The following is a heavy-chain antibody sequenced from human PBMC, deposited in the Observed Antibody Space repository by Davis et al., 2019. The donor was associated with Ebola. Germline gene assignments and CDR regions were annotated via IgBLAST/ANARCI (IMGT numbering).Heavy chain of an antibody. CDR1: GFTFSPFH. V-gene: IGHV3-23*01. CDR2: ISGSGGST. Sequence: PGGSLRLSCAASGFTFSPFHMNWFRQAPGKGLEWVSAISGSGGSTYYADSVKGRFTISRDNSKNTLYLQMNSLRAEDTAVYYCARTTYSYYDFWSGPLYYGMDVWGQGTTVTVSS. J-gene: IGHJ6*02. D-gene: IGHD3-3*01. CDR3: ARTTYSYYDFWSGPLYYGMDV.